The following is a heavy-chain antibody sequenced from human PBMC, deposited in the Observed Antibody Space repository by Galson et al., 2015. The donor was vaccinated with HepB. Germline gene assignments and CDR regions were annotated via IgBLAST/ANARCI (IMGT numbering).Heavy chain of an antibody. J-gene: IGHJ4*02. V-gene: IGHV3-23*01. CDR1: GFTFSSYA. Sequence: SLRLSCAASGFTFSSYAMSWVRQAPGKGLEWVSAISGSGGSTYYADSVKGRFTISRDNSKNTLYLQMNSLRAEDTAVCYCANDPYYYDSSGYYSTYFDYWGQGTLVTVSS. CDR3: ANDPYYYDSSGYYSTYFDY. CDR2: ISGSGGST. D-gene: IGHD3-22*01.